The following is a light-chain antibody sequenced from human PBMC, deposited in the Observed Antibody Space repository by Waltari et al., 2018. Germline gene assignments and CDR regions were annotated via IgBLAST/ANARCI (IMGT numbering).Light chain of an antibody. J-gene: IGKJ1*01. CDR3: QHYVRLPVT. CDR1: QSVSRV. V-gene: IGKV3-20*01. Sequence: EIVLTQSPGTLSLSPGERATLSCRASQSVSRVLAWYQQKPGQAPRPLIYGASNRATGIPDRFSGSGSGTDFSLTISRLEPEDFAVYYCQHYVRLPVTFGQGTKVEIK. CDR2: GAS.